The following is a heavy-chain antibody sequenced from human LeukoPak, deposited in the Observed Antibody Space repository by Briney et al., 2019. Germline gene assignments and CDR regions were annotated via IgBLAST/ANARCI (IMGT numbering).Heavy chain of an antibody. CDR3: ARDRGGYDLGYYYYMDV. V-gene: IGHV1-69*06. CDR1: GGTFSSYA. CDR2: IIPIFGTA. D-gene: IGHD5-12*01. Sequence: GASVKVSCKASGGTFSSYAISWVRQAPGQGLEWMGGIIPIFGTANYAQKFQGRVTITADKSTSTAYMGLSSLRSEDTAVYYCARDRGGYDLGYYYYMDVWGKGTTVTVSS. J-gene: IGHJ6*03.